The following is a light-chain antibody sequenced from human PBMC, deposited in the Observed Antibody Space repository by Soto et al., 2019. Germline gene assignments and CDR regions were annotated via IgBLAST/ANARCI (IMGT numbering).Light chain of an antibody. CDR1: QSVSSSY. Sequence: EMVLTHAPGTLSFPPGEGPPVSCRASQSVSSSYLAWYHQKPGQAPRLLIYGASSRATGIPDRFSGSGSGTDFTLTISRLEPEDFAVYYCQQYGRTFGPGTKVDIK. V-gene: IGKV3-20*01. CDR3: QQYGRT. J-gene: IGKJ3*01. CDR2: GAS.